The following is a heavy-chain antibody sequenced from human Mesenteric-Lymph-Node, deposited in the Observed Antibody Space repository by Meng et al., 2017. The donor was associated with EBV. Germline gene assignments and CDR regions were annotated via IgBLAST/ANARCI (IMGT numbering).Heavy chain of an antibody. J-gene: IGHJ4*02. D-gene: IGHD3-10*01. CDR2: TSVHNLNT. CDR3: ATEDAEYLGSRSD. Sequence: QGPLVQAGAEVKQPGASVKVSCKSSGYTFTTEAISWVRQAPGQGLEWMGWTSVHNLNTNYAQKFQGRVTLTTDTSTSTAYMELRSLRSDDTAVYYCATEDAEYLGSRSDWGQGTLVTVSS. CDR1: GYTFTTEA. V-gene: IGHV1-18*01.